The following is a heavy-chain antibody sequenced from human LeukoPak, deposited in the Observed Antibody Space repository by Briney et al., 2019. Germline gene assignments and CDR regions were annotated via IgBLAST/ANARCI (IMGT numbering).Heavy chain of an antibody. CDR1: GFTFSSYA. CDR3: AKSSYYGDYYFDY. Sequence: QSGGSLRLSCAASGFTFSSYAMSWVRQAPGKGLEWVSAISGSGGSTYYADSVKGRFTISRDNSKNTLYLQMNSLRAEDTAVYYCAKSSYYGDYYFDYWGQGTLVTVSS. CDR2: ISGSGGST. D-gene: IGHD4-17*01. J-gene: IGHJ4*02. V-gene: IGHV3-23*01.